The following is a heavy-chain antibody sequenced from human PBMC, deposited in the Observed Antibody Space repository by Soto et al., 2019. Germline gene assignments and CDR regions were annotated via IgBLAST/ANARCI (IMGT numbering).Heavy chain of an antibody. CDR1: GGSFSGYY. D-gene: IGHD2-15*01. J-gene: IGHJ4*02. Sequence: SETLSLTCAVYGGSFSGYYWTWIRQPPGTGLEWIGNIYRSGSTYYNPSLKSRVTMSVDTSKNQFSLKLSSVTAADTAVYYCATLLKGDNWGQGTLVTVSS. V-gene: IGHV4-34*01. CDR3: ATLLKGDN. CDR2: IYRSGST.